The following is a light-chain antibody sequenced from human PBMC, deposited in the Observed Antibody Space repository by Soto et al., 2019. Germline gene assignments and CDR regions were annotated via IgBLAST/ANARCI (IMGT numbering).Light chain of an antibody. Sequence: QSDLTQPASVSGSPGQSITISCTGTSSDVGGYNYVSWYQQHPGKAPKFMIYDVSNRPSGVSTRFSGSKSGNTASLTISGLQAEDEADYYCNSYTTSNTRQIVFGTGTKVTVL. V-gene: IGLV2-14*01. CDR3: NSYTTSNTRQIV. CDR2: DVS. CDR1: SSDVGGYNY. J-gene: IGLJ1*01.